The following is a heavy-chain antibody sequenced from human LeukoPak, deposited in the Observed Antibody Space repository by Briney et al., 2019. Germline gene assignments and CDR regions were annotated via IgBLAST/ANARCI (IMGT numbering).Heavy chain of an antibody. CDR1: GFTFSSYW. V-gene: IGHV3-53*01. CDR3: ARVSGYSTFDY. J-gene: IGHJ4*02. Sequence: GGSLRLSCAASGFTFSSYWMSWVRQAPGKGLEWVSVIYSGGSTYYADSVKGRFTISRDNSKNTLYLQMNSLRAEDTAVYYCARVSGYSTFDYWGQGTLVTVSS. CDR2: IYSGGST. D-gene: IGHD6-13*01.